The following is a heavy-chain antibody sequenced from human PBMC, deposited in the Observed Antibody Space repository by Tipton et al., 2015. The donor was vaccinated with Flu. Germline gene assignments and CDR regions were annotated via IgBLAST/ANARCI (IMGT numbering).Heavy chain of an antibody. V-gene: IGHV4-59*01. CDR1: GGSISSYY. CDR3: ARGENDGAASSWFDP. J-gene: IGHJ5*02. CDR2: IYYSGST. Sequence: TLSLTCTVSGGSISSYYWSWIRQPPGKGLEWIGYIYYSGSTNYNPSLKSRVTISVDTSKIQFSLKLSSVTAADTAVYYCARGENDGAASSWFDPWGQGTLVTVSS. D-gene: IGHD6-13*01.